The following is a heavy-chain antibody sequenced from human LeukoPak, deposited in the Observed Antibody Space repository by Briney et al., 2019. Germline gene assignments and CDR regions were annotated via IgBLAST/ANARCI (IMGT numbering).Heavy chain of an antibody. Sequence: GGSLRLSCAASGFTFSSYEMNWVRQAPGKGLEWVSYISSSGSTIYYADSVKGRFTTSRDNAKNSLYLQMNSLRAEDTAVYYCARDRSGYTFDYWGQGTLVTVSS. J-gene: IGHJ4*02. CDR2: ISSSGSTI. CDR3: ARDRSGYTFDY. D-gene: IGHD3-22*01. V-gene: IGHV3-48*03. CDR1: GFTFSSYE.